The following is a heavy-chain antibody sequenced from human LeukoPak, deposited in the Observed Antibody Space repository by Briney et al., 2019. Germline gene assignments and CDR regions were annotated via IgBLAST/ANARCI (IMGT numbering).Heavy chain of an antibody. V-gene: IGHV3-48*02. D-gene: IGHD6-19*01. CDR2: INSFSSVM. CDR3: ARDTTTVAAARTFDY. CDR1: GLSFSVYS. J-gene: IGHJ4*02. Sequence: GGSLRLSCAASGLSFSVYSMNWVRQAPGKGLEGVSYINSFSSVMYYADSVRGRFTISRDDAKNSLYLQMNSLRDEDAAIYYCARDTTTVAAARTFDYWGQGTLVAVSS.